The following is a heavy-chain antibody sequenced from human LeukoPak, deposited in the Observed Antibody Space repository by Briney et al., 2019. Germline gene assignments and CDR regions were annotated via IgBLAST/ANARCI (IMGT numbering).Heavy chain of an antibody. CDR1: GFTFSRYA. J-gene: IGHJ4*02. Sequence: GGSLRLSCAASGFTFSRYAMSWVRQAPGKGLEWVSAISGSGGSTYYADSVKGRFTISRDNSKNTLYLQMNSLRAEDTAVYYCAKDPDYGDLHFDYWGQGTLVTVSS. CDR3: AKDPDYGDLHFDY. V-gene: IGHV3-23*01. D-gene: IGHD4-17*01. CDR2: ISGSGGST.